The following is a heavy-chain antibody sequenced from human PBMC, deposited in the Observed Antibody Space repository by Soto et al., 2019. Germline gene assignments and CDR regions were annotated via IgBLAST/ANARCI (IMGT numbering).Heavy chain of an antibody. Sequence: ASVKVSCKASGYTFTSYDINWVRQATGQGLEWMGWMNPNSGNTGYAQKFQGRVTMTRNTSISTAYMELSSLRSEDTAVYYCARGVRGGYITIFGVVPKSYYYHMDVWGKGTTVTVSS. CDR3: ARGVRGGYITIFGVVPKSYYYHMDV. CDR1: GYTFTSYD. CDR2: MNPNSGNT. J-gene: IGHJ6*03. V-gene: IGHV1-8*01. D-gene: IGHD3-3*01.